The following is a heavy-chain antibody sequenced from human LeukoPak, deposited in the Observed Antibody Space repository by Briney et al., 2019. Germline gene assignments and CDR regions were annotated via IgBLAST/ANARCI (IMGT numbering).Heavy chain of an antibody. D-gene: IGHD3-3*01. V-gene: IGHV4-34*01. CDR2: INHSGST. CDR1: GGSFSGYY. CDR3: ARHSPTYYDFWSGYPGGTYSYYMDV. Sequence: SETLSLTCAVYGGSFSGYYWSWIRQPPGKGLEWIGEINHSGSTNYNPSLKSRVTISVDTSKNQFSLKLSSVTAADTAVYYCARHSPTYYDFWSGYPGGTYSYYMDVWGKGTTVTVSS. J-gene: IGHJ6*03.